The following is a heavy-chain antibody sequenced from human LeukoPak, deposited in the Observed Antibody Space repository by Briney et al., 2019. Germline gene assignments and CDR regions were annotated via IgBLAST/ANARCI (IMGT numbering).Heavy chain of an antibody. D-gene: IGHD2-21*02. V-gene: IGHV3-23*01. CDR1: GFSFDTYA. Sequence: GGSLRLSCVVSGFSFDTYAMSCVRQPPGKGLEWVSGISDTGRKRHYTDSVKGRFTISRDNSKNALHLQMNSLRAEDTALYFCAKDHGNGDYYYYFDSWGQGTLVTVSS. CDR3: AKDHGNGDYYYYFDS. CDR2: ISDTGRKR. J-gene: IGHJ4*02.